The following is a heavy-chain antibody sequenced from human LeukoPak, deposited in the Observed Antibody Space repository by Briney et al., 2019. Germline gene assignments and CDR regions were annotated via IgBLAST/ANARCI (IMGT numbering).Heavy chain of an antibody. Sequence: GRSLRPSCAASGFTFSSYAMSWVRQAPGKGLEWVSGISGSGGSTYYADSVKGRFTISRDDSKNTLYLQMNSLRGEDTAVYYCAKAVSGSYSFDYWGQGTLVTVSS. D-gene: IGHD1-26*01. CDR3: AKAVSGSYSFDY. J-gene: IGHJ4*02. V-gene: IGHV3-23*01. CDR1: GFTFSSYA. CDR2: ISGSGGST.